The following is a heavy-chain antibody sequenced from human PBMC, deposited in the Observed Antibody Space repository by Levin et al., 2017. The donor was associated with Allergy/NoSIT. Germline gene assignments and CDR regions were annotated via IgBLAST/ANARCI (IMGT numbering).Heavy chain of an antibody. D-gene: IGHD4-17*01. J-gene: IGHJ2*01. V-gene: IGHV4-39*01. CDR1: GGSISSSSYY. CDR3: ARSTTVTKFADGYFDL. CDR2: IYYSGST. Sequence: SETLSLTCTVSGGSISSSSYYWGWIRQPPGKGLEWIGSIYYSGSTYYNPSLKSRVTISVDTSKNQFSLKLSSVTAADTAVYYCARSTTVTKFADGYFDLWGRGTLVTVSS.